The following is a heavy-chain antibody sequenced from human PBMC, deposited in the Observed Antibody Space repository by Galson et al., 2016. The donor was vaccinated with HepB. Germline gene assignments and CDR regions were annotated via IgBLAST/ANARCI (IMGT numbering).Heavy chain of an antibody. D-gene: IGHD3-16*01. Sequence: SLRLSCAASGFTFSSYAMTWVRQAPGKGLEWVSALSGSGTYTYYTDSVKGRFSISRDNSNNTLYLQMDSLRVEDTAVYYCAKIQDYLWGTYAPDHWGQGTLVTVSS. CDR3: AKIQDYLWGTYAPDH. V-gene: IGHV3-23*01. J-gene: IGHJ4*02. CDR1: GFTFSSYA. CDR2: LSGSGTYT.